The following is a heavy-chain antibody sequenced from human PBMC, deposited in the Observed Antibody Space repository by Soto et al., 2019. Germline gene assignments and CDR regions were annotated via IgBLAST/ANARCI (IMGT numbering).Heavy chain of an antibody. J-gene: IGHJ5*02. Sequence: SETLSLTCAVSGGSISSSNWWSWVRQPPGKGLEWIGEIYHSGSTNYNPPLKSRVTISVDKSKNEFSLKMISVTAADTAVYYCARKQWVVPNWFDPWGQGTRVTVSS. D-gene: IGHD6-19*01. CDR1: GGSISSSNW. CDR2: IYHSGST. CDR3: ARKQWVVPNWFDP. V-gene: IGHV4-4*02.